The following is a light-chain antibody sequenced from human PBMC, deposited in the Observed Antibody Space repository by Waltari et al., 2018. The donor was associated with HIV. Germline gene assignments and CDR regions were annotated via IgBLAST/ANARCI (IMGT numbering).Light chain of an antibody. V-gene: IGKV1-39*01. J-gene: IGKJ1*01. CDR1: QNIGDY. Sequence: DIPLTQSPSSLSASVGDRGTLTCRASQNIGDYLNWYHQKPGKAPQLLISGASSLQSGVPSRFRGSGSGTEFTLTISSLQPEDFATYFCQQSHNIPLTFGQGTKVEIK. CDR3: QQSHNIPLT. CDR2: GAS.